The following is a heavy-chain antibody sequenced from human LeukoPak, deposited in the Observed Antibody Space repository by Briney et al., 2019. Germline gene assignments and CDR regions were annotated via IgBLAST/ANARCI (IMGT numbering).Heavy chain of an antibody. CDR2: ISAYNGNT. D-gene: IGHD3-22*01. CDR1: GGTFSSYD. Sequence: ASVKVSCKASGGTFSSYDISWVRQAPGQGLEWMGWISAYNGNTNYAQKLQGRVTMTTDTSTSTAYMELRSLRSDDTAVYYCASVLTYYYDSSGYYYDWGQGTLVTVSS. CDR3: ASVLTYYYDSSGYYYD. V-gene: IGHV1-18*01. J-gene: IGHJ4*02.